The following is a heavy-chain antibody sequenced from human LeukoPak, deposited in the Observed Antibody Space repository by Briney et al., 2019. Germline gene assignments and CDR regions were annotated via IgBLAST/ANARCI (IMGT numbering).Heavy chain of an antibody. CDR3: ARDFKSGYVDS. D-gene: IGHD3-3*01. Sequence: PGGSLRLSCAASGFTFSNYGMHWVRQAPGKGLEWVAVIYDDGSKEYFADSVKGRFTISRDNSKNTVVLQMNSLRGEDTAVYYCARDFKSGYVDSWVQGTLVTVSS. V-gene: IGHV3-33*01. J-gene: IGHJ4*02. CDR2: IYDDGSKE. CDR1: GFTFSNYG.